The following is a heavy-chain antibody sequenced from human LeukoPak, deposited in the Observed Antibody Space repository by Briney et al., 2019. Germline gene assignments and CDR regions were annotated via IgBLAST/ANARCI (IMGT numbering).Heavy chain of an antibody. CDR3: ARGRSSSWTNYFDY. CDR1: GYTFTSYH. J-gene: IGHJ4*02. D-gene: IGHD6-13*01. CDR2: INPSGGST. V-gene: IGHV1-46*01. Sequence: RASVKVSCKSSGYTFTSYHINWLRQAPGQGLEWMGIINPSGGSTSYAQKFQGRVTMTRDMSTSTVYMELSSLRSEDTAVYYCARGRSSSWTNYFDYWGQGTLVTVSS.